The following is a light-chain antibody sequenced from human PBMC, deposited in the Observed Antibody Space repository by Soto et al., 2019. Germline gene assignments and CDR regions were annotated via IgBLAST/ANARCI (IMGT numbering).Light chain of an antibody. CDR1: QSVSSSY. CDR2: GAS. J-gene: IGKJ4*01. CDR3: QQYGSSPLT. Sequence: EIVLTQSPGTLSLSPGERATLSCRASQSVSSSYLAWYQQKHGQAPRLLIYGASSRATGILDRFSGSGSGTDFTLTISRLEPEDFAVYYCQQYGSSPLTFGGGTKVEIK. V-gene: IGKV3-20*01.